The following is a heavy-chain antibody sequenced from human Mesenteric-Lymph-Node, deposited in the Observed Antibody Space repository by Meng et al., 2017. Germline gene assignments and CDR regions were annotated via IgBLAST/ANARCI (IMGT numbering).Heavy chain of an antibody. CDR3: ARGRNYYDSSGYASIDY. CDR2: IIPIFGTA. Sequence: QVQLVQSEAEVKKPGSSGKVSCKASGGTFSSYAISWGRQAPGQGFEWMGGIIPIFGTANYAQKFQGRVTITADESTSTAYMELSSLRSEDTAVYYCARGRNYYDSSGYASIDYWGQGTLVTVSS. D-gene: IGHD3-22*01. CDR1: GGTFSSYA. V-gene: IGHV1-69*01. J-gene: IGHJ4*02.